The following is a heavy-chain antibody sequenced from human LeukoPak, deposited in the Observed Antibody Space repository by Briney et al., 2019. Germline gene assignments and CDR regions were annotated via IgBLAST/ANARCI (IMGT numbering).Heavy chain of an antibody. CDR3: ARGYMDV. CDR2: IKKDGSEK. V-gene: IGHV3-7*01. CDR1: GFTFSSHW. Sequence: GGSLRLSCAASGFTFSSHWMSWVRQAPGKGLEWVANIKKDGSEKYYVDAVKGRFTISRDNAKTSLYLQMNSLGVEDTAVYYCARGYMDVWGKGTTVTVSS. J-gene: IGHJ6*03.